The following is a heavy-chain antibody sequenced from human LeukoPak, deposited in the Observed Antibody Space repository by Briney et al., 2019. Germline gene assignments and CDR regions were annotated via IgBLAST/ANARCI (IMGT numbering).Heavy chain of an antibody. J-gene: IGHJ4*02. D-gene: IGHD4-17*01. CDR3: ARIGWDYGDYGGIDY. Sequence: SETLSLTCAVYGGSFSGYYWSWIRQPPGKGLEWIGEINHSGSTNYNPSLKSRVTISVDTSKNQFSLKLSSVTAADTAVYYCARIGWDYGDYGGIDYWGQGTLVTVSS. CDR1: GGSFSGYY. V-gene: IGHV4-34*01. CDR2: INHSGST.